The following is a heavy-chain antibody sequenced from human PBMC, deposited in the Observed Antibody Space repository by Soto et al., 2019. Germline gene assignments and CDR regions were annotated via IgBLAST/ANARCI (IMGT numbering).Heavy chain of an antibody. J-gene: IGHJ4*02. Sequence: SETLSLTCTVSGGSISTSSYYWGWIRQPPGKGLEWIGSIHYSGSTSYNPSLKSRLTISVDTSKNQFSLKLSSVTAADTAVYYCARQINVRTYFSSGSRPHYFLAYCGQGTLVTVSS. CDR1: GGSISTSSYY. D-gene: IGHD3-22*01. V-gene: IGHV4-39*01. CDR3: ARQINVRTYFSSGSRPHYFLAY. CDR2: IHYSGST.